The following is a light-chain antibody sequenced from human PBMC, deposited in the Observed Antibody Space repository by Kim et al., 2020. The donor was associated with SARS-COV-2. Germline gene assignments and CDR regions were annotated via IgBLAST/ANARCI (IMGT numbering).Light chain of an antibody. CDR1: QGISRY. V-gene: IGKV1-27*01. J-gene: IGKJ4*02. CDR2: AAS. Sequence: DIQLTQSPSSLSASVGDRATLSCRASQGISRYLAWYQQKPGKVPKLLIYAASAWESGFPSRFSGSGSGTDFTLTINSLQPEDVAAYYCQQYNSAPLTFGEGTKVDIK. CDR3: QQYNSAPLT.